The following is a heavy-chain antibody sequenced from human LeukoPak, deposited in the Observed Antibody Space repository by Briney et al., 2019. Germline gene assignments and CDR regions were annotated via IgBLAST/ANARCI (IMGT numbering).Heavy chain of an antibody. V-gene: IGHV1-18*04. CDR2: ISPYNGNT. J-gene: IGHJ4*02. CDR3: ARDRRMITFGGVIAY. Sequence: GASVKVSCKASGYTFTGYYMHWVRQAPGQGLEWMGWISPYNGNTNYAQKLQGRVAMTTDTSTSTAYMELRSLRSDDTAVYYCARDRRMITFGGVIAYWGPGTLVTVSS. D-gene: IGHD3-16*01. CDR1: GYTFTGYY.